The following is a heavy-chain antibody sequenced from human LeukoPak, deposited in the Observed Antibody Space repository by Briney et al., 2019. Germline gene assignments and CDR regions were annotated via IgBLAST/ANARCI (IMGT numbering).Heavy chain of an antibody. CDR2: IYYSGST. J-gene: IGHJ6*02. CDR3: ARDLGDVVRGSSYYSMDV. CDR1: GGSISSYY. D-gene: IGHD3-10*01. Sequence: SETLSLTCTVSGGSISSYYWSWIRQPPGKGLEWIGYIYYSGSTNYNPSLKSRVTISVDTSKNQFSLKLTSVTAADTAVYYCARDLGDVVRGSSYYSMDVWGQGTTVTVSS. V-gene: IGHV4-59*01.